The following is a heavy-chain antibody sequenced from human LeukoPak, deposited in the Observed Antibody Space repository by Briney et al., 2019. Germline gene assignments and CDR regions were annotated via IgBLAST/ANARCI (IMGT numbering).Heavy chain of an antibody. CDR2: LDRDGTTT. Sequence: GGSLRLSCVASGFTFSTYWMHWVRQAPGKGLEWVSRLDRDGTTTNADSVYGRFTISRDNAKSTLYLQMRSLRAEDTAVYYCAKRAGNQLLYYYYYYMDVWGKGTTVAVSS. CDR1: GFTFSTYW. CDR3: AKRAGNQLLYYYYYYMDV. D-gene: IGHD2-2*01. J-gene: IGHJ6*03. V-gene: IGHV3-74*01.